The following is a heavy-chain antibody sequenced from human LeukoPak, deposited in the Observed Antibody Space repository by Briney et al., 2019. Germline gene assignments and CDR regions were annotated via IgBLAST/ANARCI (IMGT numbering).Heavy chain of an antibody. J-gene: IGHJ3*02. CDR2: INWNGGST. D-gene: IGHD6-13*01. Sequence: PGGSLRLSCAASGFAFSSYAMSWVRQAPGKGLEWVSGINWNGGSTGYADSVKGRFTISRDNAKNSLYLQMNSLRAEDTALYYCARVYSSSWRNAFDIWGQGTMVTVSS. CDR1: GFAFSSYA. V-gene: IGHV3-20*04. CDR3: ARVYSSSWRNAFDI.